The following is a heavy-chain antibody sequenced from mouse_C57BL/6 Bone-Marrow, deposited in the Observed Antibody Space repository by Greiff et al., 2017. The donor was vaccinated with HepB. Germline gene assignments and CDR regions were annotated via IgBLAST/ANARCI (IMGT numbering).Heavy chain of an antibody. V-gene: IGHV1-64*01. CDR3: ASLLYFDY. CDR1: GYTFTSYW. J-gene: IGHJ2*01. CDR2: IHPNSGST. D-gene: IGHD2-1*01. Sequence: QVQLQQPGAELVKPGASVKLSCKASGYTFTSYWMHWVKQRPGQGLEWIGMIHPNSGSTNYNEKFKSKATMTADKSSSPTYMHLSSLTSEDSAVYSCASLLYFDYWGQGTTLTVAS.